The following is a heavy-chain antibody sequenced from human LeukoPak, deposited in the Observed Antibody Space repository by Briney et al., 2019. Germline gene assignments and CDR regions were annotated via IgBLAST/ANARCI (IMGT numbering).Heavy chain of an antibody. D-gene: IGHD1-1*01. Sequence: GRSLRLSCAASGFTFSSYAMHWVRQAPGKGLEWVAVISYDGSNKYYADSVKGRFTISRDNAKSSLYLQMNSLRAEDTAVYYCARLTGATTGGFEPWGQGTLVTVSS. V-gene: IGHV3-30*04. CDR1: GFTFSSYA. CDR2: ISYDGSNK. J-gene: IGHJ5*02. CDR3: ARLTGATTGGFEP.